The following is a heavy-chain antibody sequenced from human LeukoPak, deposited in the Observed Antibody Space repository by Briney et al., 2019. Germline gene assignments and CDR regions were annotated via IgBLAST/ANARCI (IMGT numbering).Heavy chain of an antibody. CDR1: GGSFSGYY. CDR2: INHSGST. CDR3: ASSITIFGVVIIRGY. D-gene: IGHD3-3*01. V-gene: IGHV4-34*01. Sequence: PSETLSLTCAVYGGSFSGYYCSWLRQPPGKGLEWIGEINHSGSTNYNPSLKSRVTISVDTSKNQFSLKLSSVTAADTAVYYCASSITIFGVVIIRGYWGQGTLVTVSS. J-gene: IGHJ4*02.